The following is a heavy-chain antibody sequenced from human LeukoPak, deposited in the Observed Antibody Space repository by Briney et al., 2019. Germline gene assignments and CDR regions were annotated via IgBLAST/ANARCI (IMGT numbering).Heavy chain of an antibody. D-gene: IGHD6-6*01. CDR3: ARGKQLDVGGGAFDI. J-gene: IGHJ3*02. V-gene: IGHV3-48*01. CDR2: ISSSSTI. Sequence: GGSLRLSCAASGFTFSSYSMNWVRQAPGKGLEWVSYISSSSTIYYADSVKGRFTISRDNAKNSLYLQMNSLRAEDTAVYYCARGKQLDVGGGAFDIWGQGTMVTVSS. CDR1: GFTFSSYS.